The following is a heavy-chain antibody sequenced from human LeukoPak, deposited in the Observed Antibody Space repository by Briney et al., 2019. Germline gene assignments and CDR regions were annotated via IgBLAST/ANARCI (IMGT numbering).Heavy chain of an antibody. Sequence: PSETLSLTCTVSGGSISSYYWSWIRQPPGKGLEWIGYIYYSGSTNYNPSLKSRVTISVDTSKNQFSLKLSSVTAAHTAVYYCARHGGYYYNWFDPWGQGTLVTVSS. J-gene: IGHJ5*02. D-gene: IGHD2-15*01. V-gene: IGHV4-59*08. CDR1: GGSISSYY. CDR2: IYYSGST. CDR3: ARHGGYYYNWFDP.